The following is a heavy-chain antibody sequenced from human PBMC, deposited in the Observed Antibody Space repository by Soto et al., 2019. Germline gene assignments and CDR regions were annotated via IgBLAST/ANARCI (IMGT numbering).Heavy chain of an antibody. CDR3: TTDSYSTIIIVRFDY. V-gene: IGHV3-15*07. CDR2: IKSKTDGGTT. CDR1: GFTFTNAW. D-gene: IGHD3-22*01. J-gene: IGHJ4*01. Sequence: PGGSLRLSWAASGFTFTNAWINWVRQAPGKGLEWVGRIKSKTDGGTTDYAEPVKGRFAISRDDSNNMVYLQMNSLKIEDTAVYYCTTDSYSTIIIVRFDYWGHGTLVTAPQ.